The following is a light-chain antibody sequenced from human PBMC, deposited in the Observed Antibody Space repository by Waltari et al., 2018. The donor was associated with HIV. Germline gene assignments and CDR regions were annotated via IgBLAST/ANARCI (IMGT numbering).Light chain of an antibody. J-gene: IGLJ1*01. V-gene: IGLV1-44*01. CDR2: TDD. Sequence: SELTQPPSVSGTPGQRVTISCSGGHSNIGRNTVTWYQHLPGAAPKVLIYTDDKRPWGVPDRFSGSKTGTSASLAISGLQSDDEAVYYCATWDDSLDHVFGTGTKVSVL. CDR1: HSNIGRNT. CDR3: ATWDDSLDHV.